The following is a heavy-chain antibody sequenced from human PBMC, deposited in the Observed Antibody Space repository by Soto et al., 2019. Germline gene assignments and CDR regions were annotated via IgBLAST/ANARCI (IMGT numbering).Heavy chain of an antibody. CDR1: GGSISDNW. D-gene: IGHD1-20*01. Sequence: SETLSLTCAVSGGSISDNWWSWVRQPPGKGLEWIGEVYHSGTTYYNPSLKSRVTISLDTSESQFSLTLNSVTAADTAVYYCAGTRRYDWEYGMDVWGQGTTVTVSS. J-gene: IGHJ6*02. V-gene: IGHV4-4*02. CDR3: AGTRRYDWEYGMDV. CDR2: VYHSGTT.